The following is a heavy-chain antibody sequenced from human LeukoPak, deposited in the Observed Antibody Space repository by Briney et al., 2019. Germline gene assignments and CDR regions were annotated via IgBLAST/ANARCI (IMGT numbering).Heavy chain of an antibody. V-gene: IGHV3-23*01. CDR3: AKIPSTSTIFGVQHYYGMDV. J-gene: IGHJ6*02. Sequence: GGSLRLSCAASGFTFSSYAMSWVRQAPGKGLEWVSAISGSGGSTYYADSVKGRFTISRDNSKNTLYLQMNSLRAEDTAVYYCAKIPSTSTIFGVQHYYGMDVWGQGTTVTVSS. D-gene: IGHD3-3*01. CDR1: GFTFSSYA. CDR2: ISGSGGST.